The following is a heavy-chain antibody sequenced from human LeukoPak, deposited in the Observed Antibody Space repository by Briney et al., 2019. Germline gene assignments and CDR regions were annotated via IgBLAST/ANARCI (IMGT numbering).Heavy chain of an antibody. CDR3: TNPPTVTQTRFDP. V-gene: IGHV3-11*01. J-gene: IGHJ5*02. CDR1: GLRFSDYY. Sequence: GGSLRLSCAASGLRFSDYYVSWIRQAPGKGLQWVSYISSGGDIMHYADSVKGRFTISRDNSKNTLYLQMNSLRAEDTAIYYCTNPPTVTQTRFDPWGQGTLVTVSS. D-gene: IGHD4-17*01. CDR2: ISSGGDIM.